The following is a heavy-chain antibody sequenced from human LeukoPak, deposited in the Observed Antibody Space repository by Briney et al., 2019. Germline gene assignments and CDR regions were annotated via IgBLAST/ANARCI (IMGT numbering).Heavy chain of an antibody. CDR2: INSDGSST. CDR1: GFTFSSYR. V-gene: IGHV3-74*01. D-gene: IGHD3-22*01. CDR3: ARGPLAYYYDSSGGFDY. Sequence: PGGSLRLSCAASGFTFSSYRMHWARQAPGKGLVWVSRINSDGSSTSYADSVKGRFTISRDNAKNTLYLQMNSLRAEDTAVYYCARGPLAYYYDSSGGFDYWGQGTLVTVSS. J-gene: IGHJ4*02.